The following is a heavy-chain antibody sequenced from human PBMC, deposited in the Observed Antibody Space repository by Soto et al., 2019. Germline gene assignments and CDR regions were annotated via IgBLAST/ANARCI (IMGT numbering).Heavy chain of an antibody. D-gene: IGHD3-10*01. J-gene: IGHJ6*02. V-gene: IGHV5-51*01. CDR1: GYSFTSYW. CDR3: ARLAMVRGVITLSYYYYYGMDV. CDR2: IYPGDSDT. Sequence: PGESLKISCKGSGYSFTSYWIGWVRQMPGKGLEWMGIIYPGDSDTRYSPSFQGQVTISADKSISTASLQWSSLKASDTAMYYCARLAMVRGVITLSYYYYYGMDVWGQGTTVTVSS.